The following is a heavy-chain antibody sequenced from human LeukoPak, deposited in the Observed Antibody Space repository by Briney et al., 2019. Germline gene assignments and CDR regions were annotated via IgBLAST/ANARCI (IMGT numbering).Heavy chain of an antibody. CDR2: ISSSSSTI. CDR3: ARFEKSDDAFDI. V-gene: IGHV3-48*01. J-gene: IGHJ3*02. Sequence: PGGSLRLSCAASGFTFSSYSMNWVRQAPGKGLEWVSYISSSSSTIYYADSVKGRFTISRDNAKNSLYLQMNSLRAADTAVYHCARFEKSDDAFDIWGQGTMVTVSS. CDR1: GFTFSSYS.